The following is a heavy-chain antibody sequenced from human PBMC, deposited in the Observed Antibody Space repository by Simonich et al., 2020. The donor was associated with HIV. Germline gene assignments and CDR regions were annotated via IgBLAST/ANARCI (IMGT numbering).Heavy chain of an antibody. CDR2: FDTEDGET. V-gene: IGHV1-69-2*01. D-gene: IGHD6-13*01. Sequence: EVQMVQSGAEVKKPGATVKISCKVSGYTFTDYYMHWVQQATGKGLEGMGLFDTEDGETIYAEKFQGRVTITADTSTDTAYMELSSLRSEDTAVYYGRAASIAAAGYNWFDPWGQGTLVTVSS. CDR3: RAASIAAAGYNWFDP. CDR1: GYTFTDYY. J-gene: IGHJ5*02.